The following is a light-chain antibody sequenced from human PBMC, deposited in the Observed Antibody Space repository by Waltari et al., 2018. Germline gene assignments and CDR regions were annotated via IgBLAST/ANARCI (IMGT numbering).Light chain of an antibody. V-gene: IGKV3-11*01. J-gene: IGKJ4*01. Sequence: EIVLTQSPATLSLSPGEIVTLSCRASQSVSNFLAWYQQKPGQAPRLLIYEASKRATGIPTRFSGSGSGTDFTLTISSLEPEDFAVYYCQQRANWPPLTFGGGTKVEIK. CDR3: QQRANWPPLT. CDR1: QSVSNF. CDR2: EAS.